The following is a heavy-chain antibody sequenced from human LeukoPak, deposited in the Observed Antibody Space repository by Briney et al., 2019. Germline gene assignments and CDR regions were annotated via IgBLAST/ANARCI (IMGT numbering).Heavy chain of an antibody. CDR2: INPNSGGT. CDR1: GYTFTGYY. V-gene: IGHV1-2*02. CDR3: ARDQGDTAMVSTCSFDP. J-gene: IGHJ5*02. D-gene: IGHD5-18*01. Sequence: GASVKVSCKASGYTFTGYYMHWVRQAPGQGLEWMGWINPNSGGTNYAQKFQGRVTMTRDTSISTAYMELSRLRSDDTAVYYCARDQGDTAMVSTCSFDPWGQGTLVTVSS.